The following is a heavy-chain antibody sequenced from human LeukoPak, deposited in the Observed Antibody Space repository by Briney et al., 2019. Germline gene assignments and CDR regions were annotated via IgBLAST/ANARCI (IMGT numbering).Heavy chain of an antibody. CDR2: ISGDDGST. V-gene: IGHV3-23*01. CDR3: AKDISQGYTYGFIEQDF. J-gene: IGHJ4*02. Sequence: GGSLRLSCAASGFTFSTYAMSWVRQAPGKGLEWVSAISGDDGSTYYADSLKGRFTISRDNSKNTLYLQMNSLRAEDTAVYYCAKDISQGYTYGFIEQDFWGQGTLVTVSS. CDR1: GFTFSTYA. D-gene: IGHD5-18*01.